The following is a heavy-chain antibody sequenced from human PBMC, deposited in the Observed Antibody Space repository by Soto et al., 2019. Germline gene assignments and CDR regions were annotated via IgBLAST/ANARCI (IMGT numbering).Heavy chain of an antibody. CDR3: ARGITIFGVVLNWFDP. CDR2: INPNSGGT. V-gene: IGHV1-2*02. J-gene: IGHJ5*02. Sequence: QVQLVQSGAEVKKPGASVKVSCKASGYTFTGYYMHWVRQAPGQGLEWMGWINPNSGGTNYAQKFQGRVTMTRDTSISTAYMELSRLRSDDTAVYYCARGITIFGVVLNWFDPWGQGTLVTVSS. CDR1: GYTFTGYY. D-gene: IGHD3-3*01.